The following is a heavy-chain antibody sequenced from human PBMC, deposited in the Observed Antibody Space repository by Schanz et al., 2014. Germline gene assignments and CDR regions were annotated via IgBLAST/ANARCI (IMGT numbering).Heavy chain of an antibody. J-gene: IGHJ4*02. D-gene: IGHD3-10*01. CDR3: ARGGFGEVSYFDY. CDR1: GFSFSSYA. V-gene: IGHV3-23*01. CDR2: ISGGGGTT. Sequence: EVQLLESGGGLVEPGGSLRLSCAASGFSFSSYAMGWVRQARGKGLEWVSAISGGGGTTYYADSVKGRFTISRDNSKNTLYLQMNSLRPEDTAVYYCARGGFGEVSYFDYWGQGTLVTVSS.